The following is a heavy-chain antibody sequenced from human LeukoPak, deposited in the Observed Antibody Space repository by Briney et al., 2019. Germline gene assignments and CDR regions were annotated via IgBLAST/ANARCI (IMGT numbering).Heavy chain of an antibody. D-gene: IGHD2-15*01. CDR3: TQLLLRGPTA. Sequence: GGSLRLSCAASGFTFSSYWMHWVRHAPGKGLVWVSRINSDGSSTSYADSVKGRFTVSRDNARNSLYLQMSSLRAEDTAVYYCTQLLLRGPTAWGQGTLVTVSS. CDR2: INSDGSST. J-gene: IGHJ4*02. V-gene: IGHV3-74*01. CDR1: GFTFSSYW.